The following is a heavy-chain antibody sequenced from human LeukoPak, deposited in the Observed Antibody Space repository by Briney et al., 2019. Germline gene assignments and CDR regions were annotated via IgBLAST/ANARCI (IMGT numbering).Heavy chain of an antibody. CDR3: ARGRGGIARKYDSSTTRYFDL. Sequence: SETLSLTCAVYGGSFSGYYWSWIRQPPGKGLEWIGEINRSGSTNYNPSLKSRVTISVDTSKNQFSLKLSSVTAADTAVYYCARGRGGIARKYDSSTTRYFDLWGRGTLVTVSS. V-gene: IGHV4-34*01. J-gene: IGHJ2*01. D-gene: IGHD3-22*01. CDR2: INRSGST. CDR1: GGSFSGYY.